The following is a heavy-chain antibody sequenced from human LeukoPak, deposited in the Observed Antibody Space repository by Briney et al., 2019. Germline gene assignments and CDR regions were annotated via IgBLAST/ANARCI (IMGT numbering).Heavy chain of an antibody. CDR2: INPNSGGT. J-gene: IGHJ6*02. Sequence: ASVTVSCKASGYTFTDYYMHWVRQAPGQGLEWMGWINPNSGGTNYAQKFQGWVTMTRDTSISTAYMELSRLRSDDTAVYYCARALDRYYYGSGSYYYYGMDVWGQGTTVTVSS. CDR3: ARALDRYYYGSGSYYYYGMDV. CDR1: GYTFTDYY. V-gene: IGHV1-2*04. D-gene: IGHD3-10*01.